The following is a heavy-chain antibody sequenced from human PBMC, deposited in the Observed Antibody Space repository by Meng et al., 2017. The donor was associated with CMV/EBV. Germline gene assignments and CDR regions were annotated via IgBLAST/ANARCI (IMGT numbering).Heavy chain of an antibody. CDR1: GYTFTSYD. CDR3: ASIVSGSYLQLPDY. J-gene: IGHJ4*02. V-gene: IGHV1-8*03. CDR2: MNPSSGNT. D-gene: IGHD1-26*01. Sequence: ASVKVSCKASGYTFTSYDINWVRQATGQGLEWMGWMNPSSGNTGYAQKFQGRVTITRDTSISTAYMELSRLRSDDTAVYYCASIVSGSYLQLPDYWGQGTLVTVSS.